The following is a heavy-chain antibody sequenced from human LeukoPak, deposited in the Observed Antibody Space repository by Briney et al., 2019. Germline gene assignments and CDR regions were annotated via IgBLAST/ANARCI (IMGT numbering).Heavy chain of an antibody. CDR3: ARASPDLIQGAVDY. D-gene: IGHD1-1*01. Sequence: ASVKVSCMASGYTFTSYGISWVRQAPGQGLERMGWICAYNGNTNYAQKLQGRVTMTTDTSTSTAYMELRSLRSDDTAVYYCARASPDLIQGAVDYWGQGTLVTVSS. J-gene: IGHJ4*02. V-gene: IGHV1-18*01. CDR1: GYTFTSYG. CDR2: ICAYNGNT.